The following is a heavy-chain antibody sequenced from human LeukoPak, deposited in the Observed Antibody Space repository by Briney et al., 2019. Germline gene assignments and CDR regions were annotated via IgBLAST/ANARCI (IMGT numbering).Heavy chain of an antibody. CDR2: ISGSGGST. CDR3: AKDDIVGATLLFDY. Sequence: GASLRHSCAASGFTFSSYAMSWVRQAPGKGLEWVSAISGSGGSTYYADSVKGRFTISRDNSKNTLYLQMNSLRAEDTAVYYCAKDDIVGATLLFDYWGQGTLVTVSS. V-gene: IGHV3-23*01. CDR1: GFTFSSYA. J-gene: IGHJ4*02. D-gene: IGHD1-26*01.